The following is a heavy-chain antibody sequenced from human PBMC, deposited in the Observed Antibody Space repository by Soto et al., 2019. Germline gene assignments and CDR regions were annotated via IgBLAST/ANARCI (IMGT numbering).Heavy chain of an antibody. V-gene: IGHV4-59*08. J-gene: IGHJ4*02. D-gene: IGHD3-9*01. Sequence: PSETLSLTCTVSGGSISSYYWSWIRQPPGKGLEWIGYIYYSGSTNYNPSLKSRVTISEDTSKNQFSLKLSSVTAADTAVYYCARHGADILTGYYPSYFDYWGQGTLVTVSS. CDR3: ARHGADILTGYYPSYFDY. CDR1: GGSISSYY. CDR2: IYYSGST.